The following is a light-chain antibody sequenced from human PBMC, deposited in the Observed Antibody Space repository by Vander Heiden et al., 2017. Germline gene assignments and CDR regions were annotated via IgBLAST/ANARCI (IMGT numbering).Light chain of an antibody. CDR1: SSDAGGYNY. Sequence: QSALTQPASVSGSPGQSITISCTGTSSDAGGYNYVSWYQQHPGKAPKLMIYDVRNRPSGVSSRLSGSRSGNTAPLTISGLQAEDEADYYCSSYTSKSTVVFGGGTKLTVL. J-gene: IGLJ2*01. CDR3: SSYTSKSTVV. CDR2: DVR. V-gene: IGLV2-14*03.